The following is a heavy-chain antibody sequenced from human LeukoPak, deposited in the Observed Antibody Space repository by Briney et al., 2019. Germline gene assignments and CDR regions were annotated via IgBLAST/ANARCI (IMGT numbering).Heavy chain of an antibody. D-gene: IGHD3-10*01. CDR3: ARDRPSGYFDY. CDR1: GYTFTSYG. V-gene: IGHV1-18*01. Sequence: GASVKVSCKASGYTFTSYGISWVRPAPGPGLEWMGWISAYNGNTNYAQKLQGRVTMTTDTSTSTAYMELRSLRSDDTAVYYCARDRPSGYFDYWGQGTLVTVSS. J-gene: IGHJ4*02. CDR2: ISAYNGNT.